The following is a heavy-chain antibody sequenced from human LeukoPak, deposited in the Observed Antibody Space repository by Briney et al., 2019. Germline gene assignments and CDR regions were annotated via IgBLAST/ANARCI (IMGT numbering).Heavy chain of an antibody. CDR2: IWYDGSNK. D-gene: IGHD6-19*01. CDR1: GFTFSSYG. Sequence: PGRSLRLSCAASGFTFSSYGMHWVRSAPGKGLEWVAVIWYDGSNKYYADSVKGRFTISRDNSKNTLYLQINSLRAEDTAVYYCASTSGWYEPIDYWGQGTLVTVSS. CDR3: ASTSGWYEPIDY. V-gene: IGHV3-33*01. J-gene: IGHJ4*02.